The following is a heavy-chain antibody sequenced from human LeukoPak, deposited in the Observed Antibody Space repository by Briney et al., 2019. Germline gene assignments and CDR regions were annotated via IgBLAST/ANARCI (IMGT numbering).Heavy chain of an antibody. D-gene: IGHD2-2*02. Sequence: TGGSLRLSCAASGFTFGDYTMHWVRQAPGKGLEWVSLISWDGGSTYYADSVKGRFTISRDNSKNSLYLQMNSLREEDTAVYYCAKDDCSSTSCYTFDYWGQGTLVTVSS. CDR3: AKDDCSSTSCYTFDY. CDR2: ISWDGGST. J-gene: IGHJ4*02. CDR1: GFTFGDYT. V-gene: IGHV3-43*01.